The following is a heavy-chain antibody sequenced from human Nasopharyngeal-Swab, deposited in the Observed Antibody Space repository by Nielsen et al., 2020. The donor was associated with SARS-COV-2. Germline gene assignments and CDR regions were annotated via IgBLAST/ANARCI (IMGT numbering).Heavy chain of an antibody. CDR3: AKGSNYDSSGYYYDY. CDR1: GFTFSSYA. V-gene: IGHV3-23*01. D-gene: IGHD3-22*01. Sequence: GESPKISCAASGFTFSSYAMSWVRQAPGKGLEWVSAISCSGGSTYYADSVKGRFTISRDNSKNTLYLQMNSLRAEDTAVYYCAKGSNYDSSGYYYDYWGQGTLVTVSS. CDR2: ISCSGGST. J-gene: IGHJ4*02.